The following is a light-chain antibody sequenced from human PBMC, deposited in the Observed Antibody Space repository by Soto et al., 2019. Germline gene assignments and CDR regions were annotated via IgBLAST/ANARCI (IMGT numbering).Light chain of an antibody. J-gene: IGLJ1*01. CDR1: SSDVGGYNY. Sequence: QSALTQPASVSGSPGQSITISCTGTSSDVGGYNYVSWYQQHPGKAPKLMIYEVSNRPSGVTNRFSGSTSGNTASLTISGLQAEDEADYYCRSYTSSSTPYVFGTGTKLTVL. CDR2: EVS. CDR3: RSYTSSSTPYV. V-gene: IGLV2-14*01.